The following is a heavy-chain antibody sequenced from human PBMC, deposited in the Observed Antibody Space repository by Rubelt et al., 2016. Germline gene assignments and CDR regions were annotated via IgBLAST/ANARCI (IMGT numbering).Heavy chain of an antibody. J-gene: IGHJ4*02. CDR2: IYYSGST. CDR3: GRFGAAAGTDY. Sequence: QVQLQESGPGLVKPSETLSLTCTVSGYSISSYYWTWIRQPPGKGLEWIGYIYYSGSTSYNPSLKSRVTISIDTSKNQFSLKLISETAADTAMYYCGRFGAAAGTDYWGQGALVTVSS. V-gene: IGHV4-59*01. D-gene: IGHD6-13*01. CDR1: GYSISSYY.